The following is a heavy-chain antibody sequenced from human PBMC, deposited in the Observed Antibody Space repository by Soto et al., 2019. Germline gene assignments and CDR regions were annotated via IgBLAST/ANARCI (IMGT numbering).Heavy chain of an antibody. CDR3: ARGGCSSTSCFITNYYYYGMDV. CDR1: GYTFTSYD. Sequence: GASVKVSCKASGYTFTSYDINWVRQATGQGLEWMGWMNPNSGNTGYAQKFQCRVTMTRNTSISTAYMELSSLRSEDTAVYYCARGGCSSTSCFITNYYYYGMDVWGQGTTVTVSS. V-gene: IGHV1-8*01. D-gene: IGHD2-2*01. CDR2: MNPNSGNT. J-gene: IGHJ6*02.